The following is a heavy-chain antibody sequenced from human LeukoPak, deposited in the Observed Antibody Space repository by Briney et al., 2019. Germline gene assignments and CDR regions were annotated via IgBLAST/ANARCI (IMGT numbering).Heavy chain of an antibody. V-gene: IGHV3-23*01. D-gene: IGHD1-14*01. Sequence: GGSLRLSCAASGFTFSSYAMSWVRQAPGKGLEWVSAISGSGVSTEYADSVKGRFTVSRDNSKNTLFLQMNSLRAEDTAVYYCARELPDWFDPWGQGTLVTVSS. J-gene: IGHJ5*02. CDR3: ARELPDWFDP. CDR1: GFTFSSYA. CDR2: ISGSGVST.